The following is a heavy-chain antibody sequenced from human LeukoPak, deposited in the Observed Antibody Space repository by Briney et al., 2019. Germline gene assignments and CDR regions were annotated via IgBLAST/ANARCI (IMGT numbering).Heavy chain of an antibody. CDR3: AREDCGGDCYSSDLFDY. CDR1: GGSISSYY. CDR2: IYTSGST. V-gene: IGHV4-4*07. Sequence: SETLSLTCTVSGGSISSYYWSWIRQPAGKGLEWIGRIYTSGSTNYNPSLKSRVTMSVDTSKNQFSLKLSSMTATDTAVYYCAREDCGGDCYSSDLFDYWGQGTLVTVSS. J-gene: IGHJ4*02. D-gene: IGHD2-21*02.